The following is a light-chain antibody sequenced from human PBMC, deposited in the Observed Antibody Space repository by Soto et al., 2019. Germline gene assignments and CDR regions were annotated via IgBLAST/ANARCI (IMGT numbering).Light chain of an antibody. V-gene: IGKV3-20*01. CDR3: QQYGSSRWT. Sequence: DIVLTQSPGTLSLSPGERATLSCRTSESVSDSQLAWYQQKPAQAPRLLIYAVSSRATGIADRFSGSGSGTDFTLTISRLEPEDFALYYCQQYGSSRWTFGRGTRVEIK. CDR2: AVS. CDR1: ESVSDSQ. J-gene: IGKJ1*01.